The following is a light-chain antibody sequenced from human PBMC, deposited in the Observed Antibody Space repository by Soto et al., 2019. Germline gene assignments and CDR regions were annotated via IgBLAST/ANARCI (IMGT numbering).Light chain of an antibody. V-gene: IGLV2-8*01. Sequence: QSDLTQPPSASGSPGQSVTISCTGTSSDVGGYNYVSWYQQHPGKAPKLMIYEVSKRPSGVPDRFSGSKSGNTASLTVSGLQAEDEADYYCSSYAGSNILYVFGTGTKVTVL. CDR3: SSYAGSNILYV. CDR2: EVS. CDR1: SSDVGGYNY. J-gene: IGLJ1*01.